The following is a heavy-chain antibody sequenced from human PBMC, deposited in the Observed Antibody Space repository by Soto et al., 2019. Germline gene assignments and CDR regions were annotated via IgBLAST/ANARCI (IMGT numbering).Heavy chain of an antibody. CDR2: INAGNGNT. V-gene: IGHV1-3*01. Sequence: EALVRVYYRPYGNTVTLCALHLMNQAPGQRLEWMGWINAGNGNTKYSQKFQGRVTITRDTSASTAYMELSSLRSEDTAVYYCARGPLYSSSSPRYYYYYYMDVWGKGTTVTVSS. CDR1: GNTVTLCA. J-gene: IGHJ6*03. D-gene: IGHD6-6*01. CDR3: ARGPLYSSSSPRYYYYYYMDV.